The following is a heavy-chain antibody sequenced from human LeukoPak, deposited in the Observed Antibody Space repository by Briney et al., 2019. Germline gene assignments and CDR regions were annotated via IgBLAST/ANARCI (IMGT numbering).Heavy chain of an antibody. CDR1: GFSFSVYA. CDR2: IWSDGTNK. CDR3: AKDIERGFDYTNSLDY. D-gene: IGHD4-11*01. Sequence: GGSLRLSCAASGFSFSVYAMSWVRQAPGKGLEWVAVIWSDGTNKYYADSVKGRFAISRDDSNNMVYLQMNSLRVEDTAVYYCAKDIERGFDYTNSLDYWGQGTLVTVSS. J-gene: IGHJ4*02. V-gene: IGHV3-33*06.